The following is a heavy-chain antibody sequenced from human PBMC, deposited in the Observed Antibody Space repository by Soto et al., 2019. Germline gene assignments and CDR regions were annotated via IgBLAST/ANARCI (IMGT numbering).Heavy chain of an antibody. CDR3: TRAIVVVPAAQGYYYGMDV. V-gene: IGHV3-49*03. D-gene: IGHD2-2*01. J-gene: IGHJ6*02. CDR2: IRSKAYGGTT. Sequence: GGSLRLSCTASGFTIGDYAMSWFRQAPGKGLEWVGFIRSKAYGGTTEYAASVKGRFAISRDDSKSIAYLQMNSLKTEDTAVYYCTRAIVVVPAAQGYYYGMDVWGQGTTVTVSS. CDR1: GFTIGDYA.